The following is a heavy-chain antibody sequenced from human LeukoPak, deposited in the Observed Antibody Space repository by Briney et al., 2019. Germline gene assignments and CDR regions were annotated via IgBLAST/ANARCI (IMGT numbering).Heavy chain of an antibody. CDR3: ARHGVEATPDYYYMDV. J-gene: IGHJ6*03. Sequence: SETLSLTCTVSGGSISSSSYYWGWIRQPPGKWLEWIGSIYYSGSTYYNPSLKSRVTISVDTSKNQFSLKLSSVTAADTAVYYCARHGVEATPDYYYMDVWGKGTTVTVSS. V-gene: IGHV4-39*01. D-gene: IGHD1-26*01. CDR1: GGSISSSSYY. CDR2: IYYSGST.